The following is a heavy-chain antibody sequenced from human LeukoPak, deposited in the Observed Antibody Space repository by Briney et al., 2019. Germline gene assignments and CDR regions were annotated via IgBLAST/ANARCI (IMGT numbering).Heavy chain of an antibody. CDR2: IIPIFGTA. CDR3: ARAITGTLGGSDY. Sequence: SVKVSCKASGGTFSSYAINWVRQAPGQGLEWMGGIIPIFGTANYAQKFQGSVTITADKSTSTAYMELSSLRSEDTAVYYCARAITGTLGGSDYWGQGTLVTVSS. V-gene: IGHV1-69*06. D-gene: IGHD1-20*01. J-gene: IGHJ4*02. CDR1: GGTFSSYA.